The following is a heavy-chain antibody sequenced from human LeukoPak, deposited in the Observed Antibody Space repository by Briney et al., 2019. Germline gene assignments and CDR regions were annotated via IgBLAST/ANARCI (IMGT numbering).Heavy chain of an antibody. J-gene: IGHJ4*02. CDR2: IRSKTYGGTT. Sequence: GGSLRLSCTDSGFTFGDYGMSWVRQAPGKGLEWVGLIRSKTYGGTTEHAASVKGGFTMSRDDSKSIAYLQMNSLKTEDTAVYYCTRVRGVIVEGFDYWGQGTLVTVSS. V-gene: IGHV3-49*04. CDR1: GFTFGDYG. D-gene: IGHD3-10*01. CDR3: TRVRGVIVEGFDY.